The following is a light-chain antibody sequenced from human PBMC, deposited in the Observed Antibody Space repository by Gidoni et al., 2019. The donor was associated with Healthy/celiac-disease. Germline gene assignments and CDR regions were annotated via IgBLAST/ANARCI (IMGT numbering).Light chain of an antibody. CDR1: QSVSSN. CDR2: GAS. J-gene: IGKJ2*01. CDR3: QQYNNWTPYT. Sequence: EIVMTQSPATLSLSPGERATLSCRASQSVSSNLAWYQQKPGQAPRLLLYGASTRATGIPARFSGSGSGTEFTLTISSLQSEDFAVYYCQQYNNWTPYTFGQGTKLEIK. V-gene: IGKV3-15*01.